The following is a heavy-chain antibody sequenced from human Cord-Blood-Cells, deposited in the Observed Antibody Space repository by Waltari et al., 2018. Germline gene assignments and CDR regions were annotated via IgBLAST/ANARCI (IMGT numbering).Heavy chain of an antibody. CDR1: GYTFTSYD. V-gene: IGHV1-8*03. D-gene: IGHD6-13*01. CDR2: MNPNSGNT. CDR3: ARRLTSYSSSWFDY. J-gene: IGHJ4*02. Sequence: QVQLVQSGAEVKKPGASVKVSCKASGYTFTSYDINWVRQATGQGLEGMEWMNPNSGNTGYAQKFQGRVTITRNTSISTAYMELSSLRSEDTAVYYCARRLTSYSSSWFDYWGQGTLVTVSS.